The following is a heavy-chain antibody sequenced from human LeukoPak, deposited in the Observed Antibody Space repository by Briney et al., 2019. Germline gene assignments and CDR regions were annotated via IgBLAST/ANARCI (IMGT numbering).Heavy chain of an antibody. Sequence: ASVKVSCKASGGTFSSYAISWVRQAPGQGLEWMGGIIPIFGTANYAQKFQGRVTITADESTSTAYMELSSLRSEDTAVYYCAREHVDTAMANYYYYGMDVWGQGTTVTVSS. V-gene: IGHV1-69*13. CDR3: AREHVDTAMANYYYYGMDV. CDR1: GGTFSSYA. D-gene: IGHD5-18*01. CDR2: IIPIFGTA. J-gene: IGHJ6*02.